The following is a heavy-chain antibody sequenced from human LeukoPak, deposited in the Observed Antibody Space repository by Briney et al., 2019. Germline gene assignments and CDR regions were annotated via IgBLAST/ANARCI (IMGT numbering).Heavy chain of an antibody. CDR3: ARGRVAAAGIDY. J-gene: IGHJ4*02. CDR2: IYYSGST. D-gene: IGHD6-13*01. V-gene: IGHV4-59*01. Sequence: SETLSLTCTVSGGSISSYYWSWIRQPPGKGLEWIGYIYYSGSTNYNPSLKSRVTISVDTSKNQFSLKLSSVTAADAAVYYCARGRVAAAGIDYWGQGTLVTVSS. CDR1: GGSISSYY.